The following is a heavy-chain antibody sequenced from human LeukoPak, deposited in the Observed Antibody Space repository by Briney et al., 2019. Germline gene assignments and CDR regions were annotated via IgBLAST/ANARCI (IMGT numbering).Heavy chain of an antibody. CDR3: ARGNGYNLGTFDY. CDR2: IYHGGST. J-gene: IGHJ4*02. Sequence: SETLSLTCTVSGGSISSGGYYWSWIRQPPGKGLEWIGYIYHGGSTYYNPSLKSRVTISVDRSKNQFSLKLSSVTAADTAVYYCARGNGYNLGTFDYWGQGTLVTVSS. D-gene: IGHD5-24*01. V-gene: IGHV4-30-2*01. CDR1: GGSISSGGYY.